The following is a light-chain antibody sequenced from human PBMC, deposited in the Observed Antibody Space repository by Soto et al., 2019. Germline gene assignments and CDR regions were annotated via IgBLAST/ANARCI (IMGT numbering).Light chain of an antibody. J-gene: IGKJ1*01. V-gene: IGKV3-20*01. CDR1: QSVSSSY. CDR2: GAS. CDR3: QQYGSSHWT. Sequence: EIVLTQSPCTLSLSPGERATLSCRAIQSVSSSYLAWYQQKPGQAPRLLIYGASSRATGIPDRFSGSGSGTDFTLTISRLEPEDFAVYYCQQYGSSHWTFGQGTKVDIK.